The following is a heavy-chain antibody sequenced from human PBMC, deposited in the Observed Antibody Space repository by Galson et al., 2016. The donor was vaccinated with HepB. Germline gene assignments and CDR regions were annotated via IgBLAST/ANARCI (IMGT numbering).Heavy chain of an antibody. CDR3: AKDMSAGAAASGCFDC. CDR1: GFTFDEYA. D-gene: IGHD6-13*01. J-gene: IGHJ4*02. V-gene: IGHV3-9*01. Sequence: SLRLSCAASGFTFDEYAMHWVRQAPGKGLEWVSTISWNSGTIHYMDSVKGRFTTSRDNAKNSLYLQMDGLKTEDTALYYCAKDMSAGAAASGCFDCWGQGTLATVSS. CDR2: ISWNSGTI.